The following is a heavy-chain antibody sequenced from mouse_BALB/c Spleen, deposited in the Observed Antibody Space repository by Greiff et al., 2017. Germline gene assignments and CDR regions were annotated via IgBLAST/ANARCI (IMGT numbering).Heavy chain of an antibody. J-gene: IGHJ2*01. Sequence: EVQLQQSGAELVKPGASVKLSCTASGFNIKDTYLPWVKQRPEQGLEWIGRIDPANGNTKYDPKFQGKATITADTSSNTAYLKLSSLTSEDTAVYYCARLGGNYGYFDYWGQGTTLTVSS. CDR3: ARLGGNYGYFDY. D-gene: IGHD2-1*01. CDR1: GFNIKDTY. CDR2: IDPANGNT. V-gene: IGHV14-3*02.